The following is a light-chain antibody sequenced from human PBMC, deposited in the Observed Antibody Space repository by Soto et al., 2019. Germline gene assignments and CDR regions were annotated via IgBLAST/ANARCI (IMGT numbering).Light chain of an antibody. CDR3: AACADSLKAVV. J-gene: IGLJ2*01. CDR1: SSNIGSNT. CDR2: SNN. Sequence: QSVLPQPPSASGTPGQRVTISCSGSSSNIGSNTVNWYQQLPGTAPKLLIYSNNQRPSGIPDRFSGAKSGTSASLAISGLQSEDEIDYYCAACADSLKAVVFGGGTKLTVL. V-gene: IGLV1-44*01.